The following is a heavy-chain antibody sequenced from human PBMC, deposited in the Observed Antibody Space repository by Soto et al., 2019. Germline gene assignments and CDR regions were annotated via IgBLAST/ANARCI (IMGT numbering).Heavy chain of an antibody. J-gene: IGHJ3*02. D-gene: IGHD5-12*01. CDR1: GFTFSSYS. Sequence: GGSLRLSCAASGFTFSSYSMNWVRQAPGKGLEWVSYISSSSSTIYYADSVKGRFTISRDNAKNSLYLQMNSLRAEDTAVYYCARADRPATGDAFDIWGQGTMVTVSS. V-gene: IGHV3-48*01. CDR2: ISSSSSTI. CDR3: ARADRPATGDAFDI.